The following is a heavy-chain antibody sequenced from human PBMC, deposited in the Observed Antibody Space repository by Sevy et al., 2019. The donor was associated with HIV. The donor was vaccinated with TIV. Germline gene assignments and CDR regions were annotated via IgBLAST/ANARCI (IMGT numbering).Heavy chain of an antibody. D-gene: IGHD2-8*01. V-gene: IGHV3-23*01. Sequence: GGSLRISCEASGFTFSKYSMSWVRQAPGKGLEWVSTFSFGCGEINYADSVKGRFTISRDNSKNTLYLQMNSLRAEDTAVYYCAREGCTKPHDYRGQGTLVTVSS. CDR1: GFTFSKYS. CDR2: FSFGCGEI. J-gene: IGHJ4*02. CDR3: AREGCTKPHDY.